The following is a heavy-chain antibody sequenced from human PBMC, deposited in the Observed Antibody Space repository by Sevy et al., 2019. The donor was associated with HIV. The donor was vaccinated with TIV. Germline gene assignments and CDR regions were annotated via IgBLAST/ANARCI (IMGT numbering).Heavy chain of an antibody. V-gene: IGHV3-30*02. Sequence: GGSLRLSCAASGFTFSNYGMHWLRQVPGKGLEWVTVIRYDGSDKYYAASVKGRFTISRDDSKNTLYLQMDSLRAEDTAIYYCAKDLAGPGRRYFDYWGQRTLVTVSS. CDR3: AKDLAGPGRRYFDY. CDR1: GFTFSNYG. J-gene: IGHJ4*02. CDR2: IRYDGSDK. D-gene: IGHD6-13*01.